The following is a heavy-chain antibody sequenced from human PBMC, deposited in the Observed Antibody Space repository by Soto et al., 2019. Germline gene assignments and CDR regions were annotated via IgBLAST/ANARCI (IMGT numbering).Heavy chain of an antibody. Sequence: GGSLRLSCAASGFTVSSNYMSWVRQAPGKGLEWVSVIYSGGSTYYADSVKGRFTISRDNSKNTLYLQMNSLRAEDTAVYYCARALGYCSGGSCYSGIGPLDYWGQGTLVTVSS. CDR3: ARALGYCSGGSCYSGIGPLDY. V-gene: IGHV3-53*01. CDR1: GFTVSSNY. D-gene: IGHD2-15*01. J-gene: IGHJ4*02. CDR2: IYSGGST.